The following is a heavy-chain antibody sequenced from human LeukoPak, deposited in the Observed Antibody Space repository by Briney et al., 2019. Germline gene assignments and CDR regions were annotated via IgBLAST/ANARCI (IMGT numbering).Heavy chain of an antibody. J-gene: IGHJ5*02. Sequence: GGSLRLSCAASGFTFSSYSMNWVRQAPGKGLEWVAVISYDGSNKYYADSVKGRFTISRDNSKNTLYLQMNSLRAEDTAVYYCAKDLGITINPQPNWFDPWGQGTLVTVSS. V-gene: IGHV3-30*18. CDR1: GFTFSSYS. CDR3: AKDLGITINPQPNWFDP. CDR2: ISYDGSNK. D-gene: IGHD3-3*01.